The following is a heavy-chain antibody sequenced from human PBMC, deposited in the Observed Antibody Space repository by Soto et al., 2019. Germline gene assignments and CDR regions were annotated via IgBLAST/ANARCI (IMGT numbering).Heavy chain of an antibody. CDR1: GYTFTSYA. V-gene: IGHV1-3*01. CDR2: INAGNGNT. Sequence: ASVKVSCKASGYTFTSYAMHWVRQAPGQRLEWMGWINAGNGNTKYSQKFQGRVTITRDTSASTAYMELSSLRSEDTAMYYCAREVVEGSSLWFDPWGQGTLVTVSS. D-gene: IGHD2-15*01. CDR3: AREVVEGSSLWFDP. J-gene: IGHJ5*02.